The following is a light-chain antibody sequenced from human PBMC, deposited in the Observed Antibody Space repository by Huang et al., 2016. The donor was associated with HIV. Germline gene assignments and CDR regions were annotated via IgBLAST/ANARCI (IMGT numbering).Light chain of an antibody. CDR3: QQLHTYPIT. V-gene: IGKV1-13*02. J-gene: IGKJ5*01. CDR2: GAS. CDR1: QDIGTS. Sequence: QLTQSPPSLSASVGDTIIISCRASQDIGTSLAWYQQKTGRAPQLLISGASTLQTGVPSRFSGDSAGTFFTLFITGLQPEDFATYYCQQLHTYPITCGQGTRLDIK.